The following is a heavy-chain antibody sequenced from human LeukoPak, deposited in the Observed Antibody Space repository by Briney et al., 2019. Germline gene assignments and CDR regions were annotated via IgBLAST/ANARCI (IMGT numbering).Heavy chain of an antibody. J-gene: IGHJ4*02. CDR2: ISGSSRHK. D-gene: IGHD6-13*01. CDR1: GFTFSSYT. Sequence: GGSLRLSCAASGFTFSSYTMNWVRQAPGKGLEWVSSISGSSRHKYYADSVKGRFTISRDNAKNSLYLQMNSLRAEDTAVHYCARTANFAAGYYIDYWGQGTLVTVSS. V-gene: IGHV3-21*01. CDR3: ARTANFAAGYYIDY.